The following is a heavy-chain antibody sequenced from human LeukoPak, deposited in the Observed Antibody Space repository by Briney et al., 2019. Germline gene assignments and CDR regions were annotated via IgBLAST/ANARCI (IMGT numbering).Heavy chain of an antibody. J-gene: IGHJ6*02. D-gene: IGHD6-13*01. Sequence: SGGSLRLSCAASGFTFSHHWMHWVRQVPGKGLVWVSRINSDGSSTTYADSVKGRFTISRDNARNTLYLQMNSLRAEDTAVHYCARATSYSNCGMDVWGQGTTVTVSS. CDR2: INSDGSST. CDR1: GFTFSHHW. V-gene: IGHV3-74*01. CDR3: ARATSYSNCGMDV.